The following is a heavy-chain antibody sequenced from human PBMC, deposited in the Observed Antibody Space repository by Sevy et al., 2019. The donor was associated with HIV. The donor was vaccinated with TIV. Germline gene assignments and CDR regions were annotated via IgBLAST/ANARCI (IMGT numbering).Heavy chain of an antibody. J-gene: IGHJ5*02. CDR1: SASFSAYY. Sequence: SETLSLTCTVSSASFSAYYWCWIRQPAGKGLEWIGRDSTSGSTNYNPSLKSRVTMSLDTSKNHFSLKLSSVTAADTAIYYCASGHLVVGGGRNWFDPWGQGALVTVSS. CDR3: ASGHLVVGGGRNWFDP. V-gene: IGHV4-4*07. D-gene: IGHD3-10*01. CDR2: DSTSGST.